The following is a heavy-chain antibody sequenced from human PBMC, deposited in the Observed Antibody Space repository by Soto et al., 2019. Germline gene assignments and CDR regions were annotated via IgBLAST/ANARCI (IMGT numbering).Heavy chain of an antibody. Sequence: RASVKVSCKASGYTFTGYYMHWVRQAPGQGLEWMGWINPNSGGTNYAQKFQGWVTMTRDTSISTAYMELSRLRSDDTAVYYCAKGWGVTYDFWSGYSHDAFDIWGQGTMVTVSS. D-gene: IGHD3-3*01. J-gene: IGHJ3*02. CDR2: INPNSGGT. CDR3: AKGWGVTYDFWSGYSHDAFDI. V-gene: IGHV1-2*04. CDR1: GYTFTGYY.